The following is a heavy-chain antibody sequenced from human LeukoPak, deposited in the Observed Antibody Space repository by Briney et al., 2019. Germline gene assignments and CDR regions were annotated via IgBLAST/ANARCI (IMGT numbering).Heavy chain of an antibody. Sequence: GGSLRLSCAGSGFSISRYGMHWVRQPPGKGLEWVAFTRYDGSNKYLADSVKGRFTISRDNSKNTLYLQMQSLRLEDSAIYYCAKDLFGDYVWGTYRAIDTWGQGTLVTVSS. CDR3: AKDLFGDYVWGTYRAIDT. J-gene: IGHJ4*02. D-gene: IGHD3-16*02. CDR1: GFSISRYG. V-gene: IGHV3-30*02. CDR2: TRYDGSNK.